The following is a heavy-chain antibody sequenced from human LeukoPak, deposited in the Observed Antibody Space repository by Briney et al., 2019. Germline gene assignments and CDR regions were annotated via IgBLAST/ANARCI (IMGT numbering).Heavy chain of an antibody. Sequence: ASVKVSCKASGYTFTTYSMHWVRQAPGQGLEWMGIINPSGGSTSYAQKFQGRVTMTRDTSTSTVYMELSSLRSEDTAVYYCARVKSMIVVVIASGGFDPWGQGTLVTVSS. V-gene: IGHV1-46*01. CDR3: ARVKSMIVVVIASGGFDP. CDR2: INPSGGST. CDR1: GYTFTTYS. J-gene: IGHJ5*02. D-gene: IGHD3-22*01.